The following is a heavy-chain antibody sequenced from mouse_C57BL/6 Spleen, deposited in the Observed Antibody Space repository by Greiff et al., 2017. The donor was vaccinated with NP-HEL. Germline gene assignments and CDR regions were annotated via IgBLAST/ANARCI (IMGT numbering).Heavy chain of an antibody. CDR2: IYPGDGDT. CDR1: GYAFSSSW. Sequence: QVQLQQSGPELVKPGASVKISCKASGYAFSSSWMNWVKQRPGKGLEWIGRIYPGDGDTNYNGKFKGKATLTADKSSSTAYMQLSSLTSEDSAVYFCARSVFGNPFDYWGQGTTLTVSS. V-gene: IGHV1-82*01. J-gene: IGHJ2*01. CDR3: ARSVFGNPFDY. D-gene: IGHD2-1*01.